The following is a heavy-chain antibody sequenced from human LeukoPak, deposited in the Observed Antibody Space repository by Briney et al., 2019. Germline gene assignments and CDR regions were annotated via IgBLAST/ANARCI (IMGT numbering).Heavy chain of an antibody. CDR1: GFTFSSYW. D-gene: IGHD4-11*01. J-gene: IGHJ1*01. CDR2: IKQDGSEK. CDR3: ARSTDTYSNYGSRYFQH. V-gene: IGHV3-7*01. Sequence: GGSLRLSCAASGFTFSSYWMSWVRQAPGKGLEWVANIKQDGSEKYYVDSVKGRFTISRDNDKNSLFLQMNSLRAEDTAAYYCARSTDTYSNYGSRYFQHWGQGTLVTVSS.